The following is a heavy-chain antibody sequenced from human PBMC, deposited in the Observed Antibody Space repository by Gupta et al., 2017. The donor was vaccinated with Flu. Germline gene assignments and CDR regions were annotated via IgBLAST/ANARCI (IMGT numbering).Heavy chain of an antibody. J-gene: IGHJ3*02. Sequence: EAQLLESGGGLVQPGGSLRLSCAASGFPFSSYAMSWVRPAPGKGLEWVSAISGSGGSTYYADSVKGRFTISRDNSKNTLYLQMNSLRAEDTAVYYCAKPIDYGGNSGRGGAFDIWGQGAMVTVSS. V-gene: IGHV3-23*01. CDR2: ISGSGGST. D-gene: IGHD4-23*01. CDR1: GFPFSSYA. CDR3: AKPIDYGGNSGRGGAFDI.